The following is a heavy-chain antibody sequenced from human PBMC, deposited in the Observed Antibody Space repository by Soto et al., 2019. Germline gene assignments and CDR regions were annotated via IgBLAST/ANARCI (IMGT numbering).Heavy chain of an antibody. Sequence: QVHLVQSGAEVKKPGASVKVSCKASGYTFTSYGITWVRQAPGQGLEWMGWISAHNGNTDYAQKLQGRVNVTRDTSTSTAYRERGSLISDDTAVYYCARGRYGDYWGQGALVTVSS. V-gene: IGHV1-18*01. CDR3: ARGRYGDY. CDR1: GYTFTSYG. D-gene: IGHD1-1*01. J-gene: IGHJ4*02. CDR2: ISAHNGNT.